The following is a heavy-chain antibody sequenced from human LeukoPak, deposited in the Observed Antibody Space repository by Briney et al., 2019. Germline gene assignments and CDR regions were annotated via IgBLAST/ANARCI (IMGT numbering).Heavy chain of an antibody. CDR3: AREGGSYLIDY. V-gene: IGHV4-30-4*08. J-gene: IGHJ4*02. Sequence: SQTLSLTCTVSGGSISSGDYYWSWIRQPPGKGLEWIGYIYYSGSTYYNPSLKSRVTISVDTSKNQFSLKLSSVTAADTAGYYCAREGGSYLIDYWGQGTLVTVSS. CDR1: GGSISSGDYY. D-gene: IGHD1-26*01. CDR2: IYYSGST.